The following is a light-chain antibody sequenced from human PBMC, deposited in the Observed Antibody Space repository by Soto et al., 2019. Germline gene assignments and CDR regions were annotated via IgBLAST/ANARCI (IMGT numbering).Light chain of an antibody. Sequence: DIQMTQSPSSLSASVGDRVTITCRASQAISNYLAWYQQKPGKVPKVLIYGASTLQSGVPPRFSGSGSGTDFTLTIDSLQPEDVATYYCQKYYSAPWTFGQGTKVDI. CDR2: GAS. V-gene: IGKV1-27*01. CDR1: QAISNY. J-gene: IGKJ1*01. CDR3: QKYYSAPWT.